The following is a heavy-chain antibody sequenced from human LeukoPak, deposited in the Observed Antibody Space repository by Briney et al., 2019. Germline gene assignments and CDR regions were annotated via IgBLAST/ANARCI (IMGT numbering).Heavy chain of an antibody. CDR2: ISSSSSYI. D-gene: IGHD2-2*01. CDR3: ARDGAPDAHCSSSSCAIR. J-gene: IGHJ4*02. CDR1: GFTFSSYS. Sequence: GGSLRLSCAASGFTFSSYSMNWVRQAPGKGLEWVSSISSSSSYIYYANSVKGRFTISRDNAKNSLYLQMNSLRAEDTAVYYCARDGAPDAHCSSSSCAIRWGQGTLVTVSS. V-gene: IGHV3-21*01.